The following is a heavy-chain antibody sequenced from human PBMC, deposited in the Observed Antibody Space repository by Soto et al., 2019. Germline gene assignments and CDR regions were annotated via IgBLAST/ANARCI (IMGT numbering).Heavy chain of an antibody. CDR3: ARGGGRAGYMDV. V-gene: IGHV1-46*03. D-gene: IGHD3-16*01. CDR1: GYTFISHY. J-gene: IGHJ6*03. CDR2: INPSGGSP. Sequence: ASVKVSCKASGYTFISHYMHWVRQAPGQGLEWMGIINPSGGSPTYAQEFRGRVTMTRDTSTSTVYMELGSLRSEDTAVYYCARGGGRAGYMDVWGKGTTVTVSS.